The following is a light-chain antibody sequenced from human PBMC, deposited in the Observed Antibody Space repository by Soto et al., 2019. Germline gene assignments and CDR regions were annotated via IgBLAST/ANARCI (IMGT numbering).Light chain of an antibody. CDR1: RSISNF. J-gene: IGKJ1*01. CDR2: AAS. Sequence: DIQMTQSPASLSPSIGDSVTITCRASRSISNFLHWYQQIPGKAPKLLISAASSLQSGVPSRFSGSGSGTDFTLSISSLHPEDVAPYYCQQSYITPRTFGQGTKVE. V-gene: IGKV1-39*01. CDR3: QQSYITPRT.